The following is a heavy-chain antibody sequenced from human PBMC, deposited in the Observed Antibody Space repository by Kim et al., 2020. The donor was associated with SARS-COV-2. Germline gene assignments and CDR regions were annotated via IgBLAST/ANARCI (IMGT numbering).Heavy chain of an antibody. CDR3: ARTYWELVDY. J-gene: IGHJ4*02. V-gene: IGHV3-21*01. CDR2: YL. D-gene: IGHD1-26*01. Sequence: YLYYASSVKGRFTSSRDNAKNSLYLQMNSLGAEDTAVYYCARTYWELVDYWGQGTLVTVSS.